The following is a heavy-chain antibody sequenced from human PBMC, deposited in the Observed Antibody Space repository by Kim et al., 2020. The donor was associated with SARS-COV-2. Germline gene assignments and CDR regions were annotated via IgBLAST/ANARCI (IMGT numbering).Heavy chain of an antibody. D-gene: IGHD2-2*01. CDR1: GGSFSGYY. CDR3: ARGPCRSSPNWFDP. CDR2: INHSGST. V-gene: IGHV4-34*01. Sequence: SETLSLTCAVYGGSFSGYYWSWIRQPPGKGLEWIGEINHSGSTNYNPSLKSRVTISVDTSKNQFSLKLSSVTAAHTAVYYCARGPCRSSPNWFDPWGQGTLVTVSS. J-gene: IGHJ5*02.